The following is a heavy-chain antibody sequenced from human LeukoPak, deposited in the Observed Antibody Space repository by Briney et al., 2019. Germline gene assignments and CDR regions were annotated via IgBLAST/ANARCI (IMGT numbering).Heavy chain of an antibody. CDR3: ARDQDSGGSCYDY. CDR2: INPSGGST. Sequence: VNVSRKASGYTFTRYFLHWVRQAPGQGLEWMGIINPSGGSTRYAQKFQGRVTMTRDTSTSTDYMELSSLRFEDTAVYFCARDQDSGGSCYDYWGQGALGSVSS. D-gene: IGHD2-15*01. V-gene: IGHV1-46*01. J-gene: IGHJ4*02. CDR1: GYTFTRYF.